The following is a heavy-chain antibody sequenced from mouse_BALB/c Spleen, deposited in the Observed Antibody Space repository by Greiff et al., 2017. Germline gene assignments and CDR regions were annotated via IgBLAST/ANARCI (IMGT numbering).Heavy chain of an antibody. CDR2: IRNKANGYTT. CDR1: GFTFTDYY. V-gene: IGHV7-3*02. Sequence: EVKLVESGGGLVQPGGSLRLSCATSGFTFTDYYMSWVRQPPGKALEWLGFIRNKANGYTTEYSASVKGRFTISRDNSQSILYLQMNTLRAEDSATYYCARDEAMDYWGQGTSVTVSS. J-gene: IGHJ4*01. CDR3: ARDEAMDY.